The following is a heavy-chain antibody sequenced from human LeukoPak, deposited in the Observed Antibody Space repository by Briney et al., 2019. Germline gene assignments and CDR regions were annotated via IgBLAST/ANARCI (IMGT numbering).Heavy chain of an antibody. D-gene: IGHD3-22*01. J-gene: IGHJ3*02. CDR3: AKSDGYGLIDI. CDR1: GDSISSYY. CDR2: IYYSGNT. Sequence: PSETLSLTCTVSGDSISSYYWSWIRQPPGKELEWIGYIYYSGNTKYSASLKSRVTISVDTSKNQISLKLNSVTAADTAVYYCAKSDGYGLIDIWGQGTMVTVSS. V-gene: IGHV4-59*12.